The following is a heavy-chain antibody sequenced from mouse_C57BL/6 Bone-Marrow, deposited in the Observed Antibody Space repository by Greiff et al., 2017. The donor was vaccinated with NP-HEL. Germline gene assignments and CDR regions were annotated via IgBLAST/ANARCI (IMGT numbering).Heavy chain of an antibody. Sequence: VQLQQSGTELVKPGASVKLSCKASGYTFTSYWMHWVKQRPGQGLEWIGNINPSNGGTNYNEKFKSKATLTVDKSSSTAYMQLSSLTSEDSAVYYCARSSPITTVVFDYWGQGTTLTVSS. CDR3: ARSSPITTVVFDY. CDR1: GYTFTSYW. J-gene: IGHJ2*01. V-gene: IGHV1-53*01. D-gene: IGHD1-1*01. CDR2: INPSNGGT.